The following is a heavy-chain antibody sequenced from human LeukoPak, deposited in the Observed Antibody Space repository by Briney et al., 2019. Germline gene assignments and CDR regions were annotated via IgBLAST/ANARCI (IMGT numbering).Heavy chain of an antibody. D-gene: IGHD1-26*01. V-gene: IGHV3-23*01. J-gene: IGHJ4*02. CDR3: AKGIVGATRKINFFDY. CDR2: ISGSGGST. CDR1: GFTFSSYA. Sequence: GGSLRLSCAASGFTFSSYAMSWVRQAPGKGLEWVSAISGSGGSTYYADSVKGRFTVSRDNSKNTLYLQMNSLRAEDTAVYYCAKGIVGATRKINFFDYWGQGTLVTVSS.